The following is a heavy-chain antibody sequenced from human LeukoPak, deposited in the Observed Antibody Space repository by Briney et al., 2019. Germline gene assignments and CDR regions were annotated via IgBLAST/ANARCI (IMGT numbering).Heavy chain of an antibody. CDR3: ARRLGDGYNSQ. Sequence: SETLSLTCAVYGGSFSGYYWSWIRQPPGKGLEWIGEINHSGSTNYNPSLKSQVTISVDTSKNQFSLKLSSVTAADTAVYYCARRLGDGYNSQWGQGTLVTVSS. D-gene: IGHD5-24*01. V-gene: IGHV4-34*01. CDR1: GGSFSGYY. J-gene: IGHJ4*02. CDR2: INHSGST.